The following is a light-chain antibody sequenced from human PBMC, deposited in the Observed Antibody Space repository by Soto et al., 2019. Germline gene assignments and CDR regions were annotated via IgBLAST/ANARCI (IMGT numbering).Light chain of an antibody. CDR3: RKYDSAPWT. CDR2: GAS. V-gene: IGKV1-27*01. J-gene: IGKJ1*01. Sequence: EIQMTQSPSSLSASVGDRVTITCRASQGISNYLAWYQQKPGKVPKLLIYGASTLQSGVPSRLSGSGSGTDFTLIINSLQPEDVATYYCRKYDSAPWTFGQGTKVEI. CDR1: QGISNY.